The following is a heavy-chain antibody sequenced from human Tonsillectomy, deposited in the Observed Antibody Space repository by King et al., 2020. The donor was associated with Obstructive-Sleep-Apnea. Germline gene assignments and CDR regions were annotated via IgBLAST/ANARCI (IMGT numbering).Heavy chain of an antibody. CDR2: IYHSGST. CDR3: AGGVDTAMAFDY. J-gene: IGHJ4*02. D-gene: IGHD5-18*01. V-gene: IGHV4-59*08. Sequence: VQLVESGPGLVKPSETLSLPCTVSGVSISSYYWSWLRQPPGKGLEWIGYIYHSGSTNYNPSLKSRVTISVDTSKKQSSLKLTSVTAADTAVYYCAGGVDTAMAFDYWGQGTLVTVSS. CDR1: GVSISSYY.